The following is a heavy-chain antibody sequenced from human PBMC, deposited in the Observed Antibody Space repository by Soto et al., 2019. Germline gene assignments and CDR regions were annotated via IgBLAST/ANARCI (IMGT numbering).Heavy chain of an antibody. CDR1: GFTLSTYS. CDR3: ARDPPNFYYYGMDV. V-gene: IGHV3-48*02. Sequence: LRLSCIASGFTLSTYSMTWVRQATGKGLEWLSYISKSSTTINYADSVKGRFTISRDNAKNSVYLEMSSLRDEDSAVYYCARDPPNFYYYGMDVWGQGTTVTVSS. J-gene: IGHJ6*02. CDR2: ISKSSTTI.